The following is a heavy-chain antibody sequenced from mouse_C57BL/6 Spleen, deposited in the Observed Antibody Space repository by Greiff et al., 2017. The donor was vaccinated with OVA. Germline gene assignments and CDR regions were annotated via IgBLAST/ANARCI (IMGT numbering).Heavy chain of an antibody. CDR1: GFTFSSYG. Sequence: EVMLVESGGDLVKPGGSLKLSCAASGFTFSSYGMSWVRQTPDKRLEWVATISSGGSYTYYPDSVKGRFTISSDNAKNTLYLQMSSLKSEDTAMYYGARHAYYDYHRYFDDWGQGTTLTVSS. V-gene: IGHV5-6*01. J-gene: IGHJ2*01. CDR3: ARHAYYDYHRYFDD. CDR2: ISSGGSYT. D-gene: IGHD2-4*01.